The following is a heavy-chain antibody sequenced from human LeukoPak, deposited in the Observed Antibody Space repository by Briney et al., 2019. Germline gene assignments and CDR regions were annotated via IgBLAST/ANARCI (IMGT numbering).Heavy chain of an antibody. CDR1: GYTFTNYD. Sequence: GASVKFSCKASGYTFTNYDINWVRQATGQGLEWMGYMKPNGGNTGYAQKFQGRVTMTRDTSTSTAYMELSSLTSEDTAVYYCATELRWKDHWGQGTLVTVSS. CDR3: ATELRWKDH. CDR2: MKPNGGNT. J-gene: IGHJ4*02. D-gene: IGHD4-23*01. V-gene: IGHV1-8*01.